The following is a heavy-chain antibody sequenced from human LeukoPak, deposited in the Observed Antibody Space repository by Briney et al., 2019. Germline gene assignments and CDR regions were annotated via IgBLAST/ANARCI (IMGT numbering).Heavy chain of an antibody. Sequence: GGSLRLSCAASGFTFRRYAMSWVRQAPGKGREWVSAISGSGGSTYYADSAMGRFTISRDNSKNTLYLQMNSLRAEDTAVYYCAKVVGWYSGSYYQSHHWFDAWGQGTLVTVSS. D-gene: IGHD1-26*01. CDR1: GFTFRRYA. J-gene: IGHJ5*02. V-gene: IGHV3-23*01. CDR3: AKVVGWYSGSYYQSHHWFDA. CDR2: ISGSGGST.